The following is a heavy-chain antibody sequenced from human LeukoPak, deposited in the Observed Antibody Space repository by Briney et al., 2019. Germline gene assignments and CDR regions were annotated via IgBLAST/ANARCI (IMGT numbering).Heavy chain of an antibody. CDR3: ARLYGSGEYNWFDP. CDR1: GFNFTSYW. Sequence: GVSLQISCQGSGFNFTSYWISWVRPMPGKGLGWMGRIDPSDSYTNYSTSFQGHVTISADKSIHTAYLQWSSLKASDTAMYYCARLYGSGEYNWFDPWGQGTLVTVSS. J-gene: IGHJ5*02. CDR2: IDPSDSYT. V-gene: IGHV5-10-1*01. D-gene: IGHD3-10*01.